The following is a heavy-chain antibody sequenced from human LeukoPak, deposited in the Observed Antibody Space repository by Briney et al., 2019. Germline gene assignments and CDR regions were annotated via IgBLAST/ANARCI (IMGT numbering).Heavy chain of an antibody. J-gene: IGHJ4*02. CDR1: GFTFDDYA. D-gene: IGHD2-2*01. CDR3: AKHGYCSGISCFFDF. CDR2: ISGDGGST. Sequence: GGSLRLSCAASGFTFDDYAMHWVRQAPGKGLEWVSLISGDGGSTYYADSVKGRFTISRDSSKNTLYLQMNSLRAEDTALYYCAKHGYCSGISCFFDFWGQGTQVTVSS. V-gene: IGHV3-43*02.